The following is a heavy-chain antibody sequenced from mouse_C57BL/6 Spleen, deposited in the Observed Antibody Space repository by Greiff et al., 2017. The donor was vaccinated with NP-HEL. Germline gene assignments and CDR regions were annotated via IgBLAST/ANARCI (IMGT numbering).Heavy chain of an antibody. CDR1: GYTFTSYW. Sequence: QVQLQQPGAELVMPGASVKLSCKASGYTFTSYWMHWVKQRPGQGLEWIGEIDPSDSYTNYNQKFKGKSTLTVDKSSSTAYMQLSSLTSEDSAVYYCARDYYYGSSYRAMDYWGQGTLVTVSS. CDR2: IDPSDSYT. D-gene: IGHD1-1*01. V-gene: IGHV1-69*01. CDR3: ARDYYYGSSYRAMDY. J-gene: IGHJ4*01.